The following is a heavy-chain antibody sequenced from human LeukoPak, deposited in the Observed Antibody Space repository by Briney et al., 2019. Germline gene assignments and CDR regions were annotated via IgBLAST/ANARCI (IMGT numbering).Heavy chain of an antibody. CDR3: VRDPARENRDDYVWGSYFDN. J-gene: IGHJ4*02. CDR2: IIPRLGTA. D-gene: IGHD3-16*01. V-gene: IGHV1-69*13. CDR1: GDIFTSHA. Sequence: SVKVSCKASGDIFTSHAISWIRQAPDQGLEWMGRIIPRLGTANYARRFHGRVTITADQLTTTAYMELSALTSGDTAVYFCVRDPARENRDDYVWGSYFDNWGQGTLVTVSS.